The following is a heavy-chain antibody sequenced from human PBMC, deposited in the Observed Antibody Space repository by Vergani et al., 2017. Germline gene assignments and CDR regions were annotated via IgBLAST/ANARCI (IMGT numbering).Heavy chain of an antibody. CDR3: ARVYDFWSGYYYMDV. J-gene: IGHJ6*03. Sequence: QVQLQQWGAGLLKPSETLSLTCAVYGGSFSGYYWSWIRQPPGKGLEWIGEINHSGSTNYNPSLKSRVTISVDTSKNQFSLKLSSVTAADTAVYYCARVYDFWSGYYYMDVWGKGTTVTVSS. CDR1: GGSFSGYY. CDR2: INHSGST. V-gene: IGHV4-34*01. D-gene: IGHD3-3*01.